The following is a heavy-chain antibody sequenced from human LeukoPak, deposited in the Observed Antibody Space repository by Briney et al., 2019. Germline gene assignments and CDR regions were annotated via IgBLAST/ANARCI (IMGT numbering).Heavy chain of an antibody. CDR1: GGSFSGYY. V-gene: IGHV4-34*01. CDR2: INHSGST. J-gene: IGHJ5*02. CDR3: ARGGYCSSTSCYGNWFDP. Sequence: SETLSLTCAVYGGSFSGYYWSWIRQPPGKGLEWIGEINHSGSTNYNPSLKSRVTISVDTSKNQFPLKLSSVTAADTAVYYCARGGYCSSTSCYGNWFDPWGQGTLVTVSS. D-gene: IGHD2-2*01.